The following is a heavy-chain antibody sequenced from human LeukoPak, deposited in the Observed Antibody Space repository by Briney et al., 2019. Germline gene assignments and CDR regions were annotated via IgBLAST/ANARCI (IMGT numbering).Heavy chain of an antibody. J-gene: IGHJ5*02. Sequence: PGGSLRLSCAASGFTFSSYAMIWVRQAPGKGLEWVSIISSSGDSTYYAGSVKGRFTFSRDNSKNTLSLQMSSLGADDTAVYYCAKVGTIETTEELNWFDPWGQGTLVTVSS. V-gene: IGHV3-23*01. CDR1: GFTFSSYA. D-gene: IGHD4-11*01. CDR2: ISSSGDST. CDR3: AKVGTIETTEELNWFDP.